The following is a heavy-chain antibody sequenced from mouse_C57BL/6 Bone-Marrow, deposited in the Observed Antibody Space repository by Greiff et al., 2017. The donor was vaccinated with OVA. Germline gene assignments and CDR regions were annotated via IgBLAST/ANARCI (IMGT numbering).Heavy chain of an antibody. CDR1: GFTFSDYG. Sequence: EVMLVESGGGLVKPGGSLKLSCAASGFTFSDYGMHWVRQAPEKGLEWVAYISSGSSTIYYADTVKGRFTISRDNAKNTLFLQMTSLRSEDTAMYYCARADYDFGSVFDYWGQGTTLTVSS. CDR2: ISSGSSTI. D-gene: IGHD1-1*01. CDR3: ARADYDFGSVFDY. J-gene: IGHJ2*01. V-gene: IGHV5-17*03.